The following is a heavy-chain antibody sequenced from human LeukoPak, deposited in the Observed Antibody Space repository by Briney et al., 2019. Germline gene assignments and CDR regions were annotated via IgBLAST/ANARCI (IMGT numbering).Heavy chain of an antibody. V-gene: IGHV3-33*01. Sequence: GGSLRLSCAASGFTFSSYGMHWVRQAPGKGLEWVAVIWYDGSNKYYADSVKGRFTISRDNSKNTLYLQMNSLRAEDTAVYYCASLLSGSNQINDYWGQGTLVTVSS. CDR2: IWYDGSNK. CDR1: GFTFSSYG. CDR3: ASLLSGSNQINDY. D-gene: IGHD1-26*01. J-gene: IGHJ4*02.